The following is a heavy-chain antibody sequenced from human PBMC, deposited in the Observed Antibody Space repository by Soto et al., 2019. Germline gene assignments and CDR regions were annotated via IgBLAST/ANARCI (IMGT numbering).Heavy chain of an antibody. J-gene: IGHJ5*02. CDR2: MNPNSGNT. CDR3: ARGLYYDFWSGYSNWFDP. V-gene: IGHV1-8*01. D-gene: IGHD3-3*01. CDR1: GYTFTSYD. Sequence: ASVKVSCKASGYTFTSYDINWVRQATGQGLEWMGWMNPNSGNTGYAQKFQGRVTMTRNTSISTAYMELSSLRSEDTAVYYCARGLYYDFWSGYSNWFDPWGQGTLVTVS.